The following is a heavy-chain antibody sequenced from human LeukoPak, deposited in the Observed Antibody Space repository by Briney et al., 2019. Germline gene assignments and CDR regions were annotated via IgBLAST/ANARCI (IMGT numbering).Heavy chain of an antibody. CDR2: IYTSGST. J-gene: IGHJ4*02. CDR1: GGSISSYY. D-gene: IGHD6-6*01. Sequence: SETLSLTCTVSGGSISSYYWSWIRQPAGKGLEWIGRIYTSGSTNYNPSLKSRVTMSVDTSKNQFSLKLSSVTAADTAVYYCAITAARPGNFDYWGQGTLVTVSS. CDR3: AITAARPGNFDY. V-gene: IGHV4-4*07.